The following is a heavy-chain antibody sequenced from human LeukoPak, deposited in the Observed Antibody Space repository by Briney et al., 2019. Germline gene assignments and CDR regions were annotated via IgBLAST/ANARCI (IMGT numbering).Heavy chain of an antibody. CDR3: ARSTIVVVPAAIGY. J-gene: IGHJ4*02. V-gene: IGHV4-38-2*01. Sequence: SETLSLTCAVPGYSISSGYYWGWIRPPPGKGLEWIGSIYHSGSTYYNPSLKSRVTISVDTSKNQFSLKLSSVTAADTAVYYCARSTIVVVPAAIGYWGQGTLVTVSS. CDR2: IYHSGST. CDR1: GYSISSGYY. D-gene: IGHD2-2*02.